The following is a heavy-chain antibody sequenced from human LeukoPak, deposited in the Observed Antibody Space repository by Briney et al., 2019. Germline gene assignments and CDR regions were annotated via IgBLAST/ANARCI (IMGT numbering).Heavy chain of an antibody. V-gene: IGHV1-2*04. CDR1: GYTFTGYY. D-gene: IGHD3-22*01. CDR3: ARVQQTYYYDSSGYYPDY. Sequence: ASVKASCKASGYTFTGYYMHWVRQAPGQGLEWMGWINPNSGGTNYAQKFQGWVTMTRDTPISTAYMELSRLRSDDTAVYYCARVQQTYYYDSSGYYPDYWGQGTLVTVSS. CDR2: INPNSGGT. J-gene: IGHJ4*02.